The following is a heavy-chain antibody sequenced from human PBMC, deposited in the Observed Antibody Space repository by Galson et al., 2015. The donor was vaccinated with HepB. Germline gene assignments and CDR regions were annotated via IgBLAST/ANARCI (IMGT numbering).Heavy chain of an antibody. CDR1: GGAISSYY. CDR2: MYYSGRT. CDR3: ARGGMDRGAYYYGMDA. Sequence: LSLTCAVSGGAISSYYWSWIRQPPGKGLEWLGYMYYSGRTDYNPSLKSRVTISEDTSKNHFSLKLTSVTAADTAVYYCARGGMDRGAYYYGMDAWGQGTSVTVSS. D-gene: IGHD3-10*01. J-gene: IGHJ6*02. V-gene: IGHV4-59*12.